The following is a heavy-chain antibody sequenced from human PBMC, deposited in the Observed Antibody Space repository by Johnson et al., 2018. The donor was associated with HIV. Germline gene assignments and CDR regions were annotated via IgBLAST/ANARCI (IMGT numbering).Heavy chain of an antibody. V-gene: IGHV3-23*04. CDR3: GKGKFTMKVVIFIDM. D-gene: IGHD3-22*01. CDR1: GFNFSTHA. Sequence: VQLVESGGGVVQPGGSLRLSCAASGFNFSTHAMSWVRQAPGKGLEWVSGISGSGGSTYYADSVKGRFTISRDNSKNTLYLQMNSLRAEDTAVYYCGKGKFTMKVVIFIDMWGQGTMVTVSS. CDR2: ISGSGGST. J-gene: IGHJ3*02.